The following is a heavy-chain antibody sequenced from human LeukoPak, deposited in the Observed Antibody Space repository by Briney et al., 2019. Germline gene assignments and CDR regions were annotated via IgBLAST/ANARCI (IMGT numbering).Heavy chain of an antibody. Sequence: ASVKASCKASGYTFTNYDINWVRQATGQGLEWMGWMNPNSSNTGYAQKFQGRVTMTRNTSISTAYMELSSLRFEDTAVYYCARGGPKRWFDPWGQGTLVTVSS. J-gene: IGHJ5*02. CDR1: GYTFTNYD. CDR2: MNPNSSNT. CDR3: ARGGPKRWFDP. V-gene: IGHV1-8*01.